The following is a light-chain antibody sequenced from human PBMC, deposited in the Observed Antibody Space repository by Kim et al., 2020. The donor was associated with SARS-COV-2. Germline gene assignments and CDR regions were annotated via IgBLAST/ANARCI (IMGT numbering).Light chain of an antibody. CDR2: DVN. J-gene: IGLJ3*02. CDR1: SSDVGRYDY. CDR3: CSYAGSYTWL. Sequence: QSALTQPRSVSGSPGQSVTTSCTGTSSDVGRYDYVSWYQQHPGKVPKLIIYDVNKRPSGVPDRFSGAKSGNTASLTISGLQADDEADYYCCSYAGSYTWLFGEGTKVTVL. V-gene: IGLV2-11*01.